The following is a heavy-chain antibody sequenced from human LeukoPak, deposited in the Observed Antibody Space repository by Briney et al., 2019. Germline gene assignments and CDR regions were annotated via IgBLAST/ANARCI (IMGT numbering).Heavy chain of an antibody. J-gene: IGHJ3*02. CDR2: IIPVLGIA. CDR3: ARGGGYDSSGYPIDAFDI. V-gene: IGHV1-69*04. Sequence: ASVKVSCKASGGTFSSYAISWVRQAPGQGLEWMGRIIPVLGIANYAQKFQGRVTITADKSTSTAYMELSSLRSEDTAVYYCARGGGYDSSGYPIDAFDIWGQGTMVTVSS. D-gene: IGHD3-22*01. CDR1: GGTFSSYA.